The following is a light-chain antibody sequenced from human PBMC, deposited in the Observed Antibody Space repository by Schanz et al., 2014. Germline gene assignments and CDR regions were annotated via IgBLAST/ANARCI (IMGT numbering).Light chain of an antibody. J-gene: IGKJ3*01. CDR2: GAS. Sequence: EIVMTQSPATLSVSPGERATLSCRASQSVGKYLTWYQQKPGQAPRLLIYGASTKATGVPARFSGSGSGTDFTLTISRLEPEDFAVYYCHQYGTSPFTFGPGTTVDIK. CDR3: HQYGTSPFT. CDR1: QSVGKY. V-gene: IGKV3-15*01.